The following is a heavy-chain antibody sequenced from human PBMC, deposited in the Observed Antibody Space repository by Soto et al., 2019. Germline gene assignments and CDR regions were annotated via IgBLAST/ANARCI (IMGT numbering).Heavy chain of an antibody. CDR1: GYTFDIYN. Sequence: GGSLRLSCAASGYTFDIYNMHWVRQAPGRGLEWVASISTTSTYIFYANSVKGRFTISRDNAESSLYLNRNSLRAEDTAVYYCARDTGGTSTFRYYYGMDVWGQGTTVTVSS. CDR2: ISTTSTYI. CDR3: ARDTGGTSTFRYYYGMDV. D-gene: IGHD2-2*01. J-gene: IGHJ6*02. V-gene: IGHV3-21*06.